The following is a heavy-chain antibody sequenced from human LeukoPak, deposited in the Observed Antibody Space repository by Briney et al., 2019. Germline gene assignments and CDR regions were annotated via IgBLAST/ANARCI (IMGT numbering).Heavy chain of an antibody. V-gene: IGHV4-39*07. CDR3: ARKREGPATGIDC. J-gene: IGHJ4*02. CDR2: IYYTTGST. D-gene: IGHD1-26*01. Sequence: SETLSLTCTVSGDSISNSRSYWVWIRQPPGKGLEWIGNIYYTTGSTNYNLSLKSRVTISIDMSKNQFSLSLTSVTAADTAVYYCARKREGPATGIDCWGQGTLVTVSS. CDR1: GDSISNSRSY.